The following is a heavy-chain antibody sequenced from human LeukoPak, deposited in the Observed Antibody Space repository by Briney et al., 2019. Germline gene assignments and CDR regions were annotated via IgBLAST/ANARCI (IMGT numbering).Heavy chain of an antibody. CDR3: AKDGGSVGVDADYYDYMDV. CDR2: MWYEGRNK. CDR1: GFSFNNYD. D-gene: IGHD3-10*01. Sequence: GGSLRLSCVASGFSFNNYDMHWVRQAPGKGLEWVAVMWYEGRNKYYADYVRGGFTISSEDSKSTLYLQMNRLMAEDAAVYFCAKDGGSVGVDADYYDYMDVEGKGTTVTV. V-gene: IGHV3-33*06. J-gene: IGHJ6*03.